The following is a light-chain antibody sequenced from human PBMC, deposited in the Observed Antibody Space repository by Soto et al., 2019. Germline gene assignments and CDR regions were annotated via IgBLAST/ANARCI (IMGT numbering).Light chain of an antibody. CDR3: SSYRSSSTPDV. V-gene: IGLV2-14*03. CDR2: DVS. J-gene: IGLJ1*01. CDR1: SSDVGGYNY. Sequence: QSALTQPASVSGSPGQSITISCTGTSSDVGGYNYVSWYQQYPGKAPKLMIYDVSNRPSGVSDRFSGSKSGNTASLTISGLQAEDEADYYCSSYRSSSTPDVFGTGTKVTVL.